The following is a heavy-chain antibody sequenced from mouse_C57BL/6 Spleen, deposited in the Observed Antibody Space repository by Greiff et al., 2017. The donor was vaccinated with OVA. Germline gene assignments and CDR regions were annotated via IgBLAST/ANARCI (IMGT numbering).Heavy chain of an antibody. V-gene: IGHV1-26*01. CDR1: GYTFTDYY. Sequence: EVNLVESGPELVKPGASVKISCKASGYTFTDYYMNWVKQSHGKSLEWIGDINPNNGGTSYNQKFKGKATLTVDKSSSTAYMELRSLTSEDSAVYYCARLYDYDNYFDYWGQGTTLTVSS. CDR2: INPNNGGT. CDR3: ARLYDYDNYFDY. J-gene: IGHJ2*01. D-gene: IGHD2-4*01.